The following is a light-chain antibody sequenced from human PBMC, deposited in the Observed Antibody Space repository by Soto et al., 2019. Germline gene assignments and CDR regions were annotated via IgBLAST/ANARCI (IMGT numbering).Light chain of an antibody. CDR1: QSVSSNY. V-gene: IGKV3-20*01. J-gene: IGKJ1*01. CDR2: GAS. Sequence: EVVLTQSPVTLSLSPGERATLSCRASQSVSSNYLAWYQQKPGQAPRLLIYGASSRATGIPDRFSGSGSGTDFTLTISRLEPEDFAVYYCQQYGSSPPFTFGQGTKV. CDR3: QQYGSSPPFT.